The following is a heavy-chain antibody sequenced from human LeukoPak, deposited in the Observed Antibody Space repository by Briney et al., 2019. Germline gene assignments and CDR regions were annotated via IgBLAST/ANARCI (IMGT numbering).Heavy chain of an antibody. D-gene: IGHD3-3*01. Sequence: ASVKVSCKASGYTFTSYDINWVRQATGQGLEWMGWMNPNSGNTGYAQKFQGRVTMTRNTSISTAYMELSSLRSEDTAVYYCARSKPDRFCSGYYIDYWGQGTLVTVSS. CDR1: GYTFTSYD. CDR2: MNPNSGNT. CDR3: ARSKPDRFCSGYYIDY. J-gene: IGHJ4*02. V-gene: IGHV1-8*01.